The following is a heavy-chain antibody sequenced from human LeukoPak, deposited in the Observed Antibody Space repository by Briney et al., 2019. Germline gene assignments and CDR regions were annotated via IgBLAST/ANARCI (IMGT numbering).Heavy chain of an antibody. Sequence: SVKVSCKASGGTFSSYAISWVRQAPGQGLEWMGGIIPIFGTANYAQKFQGRVTITADESTSTAYMELSSLRSEDTAVYYCGRGYFDWLLLDYGGQGTLVTVSS. CDR1: GGTFSSYA. D-gene: IGHD3-9*01. J-gene: IGHJ4*02. CDR3: GRGYFDWLLLDY. CDR2: IIPIFGTA. V-gene: IGHV1-69*13.